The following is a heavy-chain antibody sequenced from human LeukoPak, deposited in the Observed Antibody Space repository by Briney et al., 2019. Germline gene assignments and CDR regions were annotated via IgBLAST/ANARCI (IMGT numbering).Heavy chain of an antibody. J-gene: IGHJ4*02. CDR1: GFTFSSYG. CDR2: IRYDGSNK. V-gene: IGHV3-30*02. D-gene: IGHD3-22*01. CDR3: ANSPHYYDSSGYYLDY. Sequence: PGGSLRLSCAASGFTFSSYGMHWVRQAPGKGLEWVAFIRYDGSNKYYADYVKGRFTISRDNSKNTLYLQMNSLRAEDTAVYYCANSPHYYDSSGYYLDYWGQGTLVTVSS.